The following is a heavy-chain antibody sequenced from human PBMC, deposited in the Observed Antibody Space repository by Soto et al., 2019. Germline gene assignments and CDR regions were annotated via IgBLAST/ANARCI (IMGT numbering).Heavy chain of an antibody. CDR1: GGTFSSYA. D-gene: IGHD6-6*01. Sequence: GASVKVSCKASGGTFSSYAISWVRQAPGQGLEWMGGIIPIFGTANYAQKFQGRVTITADESTSTAYMELSSLRSEDTAVYYCARGAARMGGYYYYYGMDVWGQGTTVTVSS. J-gene: IGHJ6*02. CDR3: ARGAARMGGYYYYYGMDV. CDR2: IIPIFGTA. V-gene: IGHV1-69*13.